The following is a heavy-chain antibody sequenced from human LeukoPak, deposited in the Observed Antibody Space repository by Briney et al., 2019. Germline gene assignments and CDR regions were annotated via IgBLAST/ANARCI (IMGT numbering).Heavy chain of an antibody. J-gene: IGHJ4*02. Sequence: GGSLRLSCAASGFTFSSYWMHWVRQAPGKGLMWVSRINSDGSSTSYADSVKGRFTISRDNAKNTLYLQMNSLRAEDTAVYYCARDLVGATGGYFDYWGQGTLVTVSS. V-gene: IGHV3-74*01. CDR2: INSDGSST. CDR3: ARDLVGATGGYFDY. D-gene: IGHD1-26*01. CDR1: GFTFSSYW.